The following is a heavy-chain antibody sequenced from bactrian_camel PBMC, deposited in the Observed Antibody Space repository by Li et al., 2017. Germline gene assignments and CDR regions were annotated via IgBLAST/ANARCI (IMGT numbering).Heavy chain of an antibody. J-gene: IGHJ4*01. CDR1: GYTYWSRC. CDR2: FDSDGTT. D-gene: IGHD3*01. Sequence: HVQLVESGGGSVQAGGSLRLSCAASGYTYWSRCMAWFRQHPGKEREGVATFDSDGTTSYVDSVKGRFTISQDNTDHTLYLQMNSLKPEDSAMYYCAADRGDCLRWVHDDEYAYWGQGTQVTVS. V-gene: IGHV3S53*01. CDR3: AADRGDCLRWVHDDEYAY.